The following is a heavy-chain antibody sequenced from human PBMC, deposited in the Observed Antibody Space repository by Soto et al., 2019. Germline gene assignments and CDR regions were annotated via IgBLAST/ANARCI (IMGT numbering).Heavy chain of an antibody. CDR2: IIPLFGTT. J-gene: IGHJ6*02. CDR1: GDTFKNCV. Sequence: QVQVVQSGVEVRRPGSSVKVSCKASGDTFKNCVISWVRQAPGQGLEWMWGIIPLFGTTDCAQRFQGRLTITTDESTTTAYMERSRLRSEDTATYYCAAELGFGKLSVVWGQGTTVIVSS. V-gene: IGHV1-69*01. CDR3: AAELGFGKLSVV. D-gene: IGHD3-10*01.